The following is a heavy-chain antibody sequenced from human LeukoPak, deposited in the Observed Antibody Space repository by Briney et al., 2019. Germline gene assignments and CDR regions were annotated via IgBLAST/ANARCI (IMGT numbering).Heavy chain of an antibody. J-gene: IGHJ3*02. V-gene: IGHV1-46*01. Sequence: ASVKVSCKASGYTFTSYYMHWVRQAPGQGLEWMGIISPSGGSTSYAQKFQGRVTMTRDTSTSTVYMELSSLRSEDTAVYYCASYDSSGYHAFDIWGQGTMVTVSS. CDR1: GYTFTSYY. D-gene: IGHD3-22*01. CDR2: ISPSGGST. CDR3: ASYDSSGYHAFDI.